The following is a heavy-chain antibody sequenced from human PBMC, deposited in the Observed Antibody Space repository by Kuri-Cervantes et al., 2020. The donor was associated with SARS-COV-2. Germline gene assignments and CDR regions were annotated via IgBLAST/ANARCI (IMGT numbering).Heavy chain of an antibody. CDR3: AKSLRRLSDYFDY. CDR2: IKQDGSEK. CDR1: GISFSYYW. J-gene: IGHJ4*02. V-gene: IGHV3-7*01. D-gene: IGHD6-25*01. Sequence: GGSLRLSCEASGISFSYYWMTWVRQTPGRGLEWVANIKQDGSEKYYVDSVKGRFTISRDNAGNSLFLQMNSLRSEDTAVYYCAKSLRRLSDYFDYWGQGTLVTVSS.